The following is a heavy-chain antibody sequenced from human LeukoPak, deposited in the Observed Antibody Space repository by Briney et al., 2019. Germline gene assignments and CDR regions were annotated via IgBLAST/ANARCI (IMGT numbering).Heavy chain of an antibody. J-gene: IGHJ3*02. D-gene: IGHD3-22*01. CDR3: ARGLGYYDSSGRDAFDI. Sequence: SVKVSCKASGGTFSSYAISWVRQAPGQGLEWMGGIIPIFGTANYAQKFQGRVTITADESTSTAYMELSSLRSEDTAVYYCARGLGYYDSSGRDAFDIWGQGTMVTVSS. CDR2: IIPIFGTA. CDR1: GGTFSSYA. V-gene: IGHV1-69*13.